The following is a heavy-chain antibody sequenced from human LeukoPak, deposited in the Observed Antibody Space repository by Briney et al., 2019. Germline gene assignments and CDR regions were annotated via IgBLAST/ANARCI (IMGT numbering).Heavy chain of an antibody. V-gene: IGHV3-30*04. CDR2: VSHDGRNK. Sequence: GGSLRLSCAASGFTFSTYTIRWVRQAPGRGLEWVAFVSHDGRNKYYADSVKGRFTISRDNSKNTLYLQMNSLRGEDTALYYCTREIDTSSYNLFFDNWGQGTLVTVSS. CDR1: GFTFSTYT. D-gene: IGHD2-2*01. J-gene: IGHJ4*02. CDR3: TREIDTSSYNLFFDN.